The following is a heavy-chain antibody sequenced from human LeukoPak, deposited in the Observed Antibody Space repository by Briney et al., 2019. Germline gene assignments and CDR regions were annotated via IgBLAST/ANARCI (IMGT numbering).Heavy chain of an antibody. CDR1: GFTFSSYA. CDR3: AREADCSGGNCYRGPFDI. Sequence: PGGSLRLSCAASGFTFSSYAIHWVRQAPGKGLEWVAAIWYDGSNQCYADSVKGRLSISRDNSKNTLYLQMNSLRVEDTAVYYCAREADCSGGNCYRGPFDIWGQGTMVTVSS. J-gene: IGHJ3*02. CDR2: IWYDGSNQ. D-gene: IGHD2-15*01. V-gene: IGHV3-33*01.